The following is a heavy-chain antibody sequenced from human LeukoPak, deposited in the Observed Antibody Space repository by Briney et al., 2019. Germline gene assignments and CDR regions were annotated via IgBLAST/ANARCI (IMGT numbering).Heavy chain of an antibody. CDR3: ARVGFGDYRFDY. V-gene: IGHV4-4*02. D-gene: IGHD3-10*01. Sequence: SETLSLTCAVSGGSISSSNWWSWVRQPPGKGLEWIGEIYHSGSTNYNPSLKSRVTISVDTSKNQFSLKLSPVTAADTAVYYCARVGFGDYRFDYWGQGTLVTVSS. J-gene: IGHJ4*02. CDR2: IYHSGST. CDR1: GGSISSSNW.